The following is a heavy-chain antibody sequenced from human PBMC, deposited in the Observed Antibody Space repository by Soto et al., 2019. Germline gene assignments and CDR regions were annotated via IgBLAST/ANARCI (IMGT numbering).Heavy chain of an antibody. CDR1: GGSISSYY. CDR2: IYNSGST. CDR3: ARRFTIWSVFDI. D-gene: IGHD3-3*01. J-gene: IGHJ3*02. V-gene: IGHV4-59*08. Sequence: QVQLQESGPGLVKPSETLSLTCTVSGGSISSYYWSWIRQSPGKGLEYIGYIYNSGSTNYNPSLKSRVSMSIDTSKNQFSLRLNSVTAADTAMYYCARRFTIWSVFDIWGQGTMVIVSS.